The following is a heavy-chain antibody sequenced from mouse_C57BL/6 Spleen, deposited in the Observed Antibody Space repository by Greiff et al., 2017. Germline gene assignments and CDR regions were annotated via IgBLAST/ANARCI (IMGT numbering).Heavy chain of an antibody. CDR2: IYPRSGNT. CDR3: ARLITTVVATAGTDFRDY. J-gene: IGHJ2*01. D-gene: IGHD1-1*01. CDR1: GYTFTSYG. V-gene: IGHV1-81*01. Sequence: VQLQQSGAELARPGASVKLSCKASGYTFTSYGISWVKQRTGQGLEWIGEIYPRSGNTYYNEKFKGKATLTADKSSSTAYMELRSLTSEDSAVYFCARLITTVVATAGTDFRDYWGQGTTLTVSS.